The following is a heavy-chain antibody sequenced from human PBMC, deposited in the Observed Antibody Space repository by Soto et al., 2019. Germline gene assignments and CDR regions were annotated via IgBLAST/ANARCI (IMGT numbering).Heavy chain of an antibody. CDR2: IYPGDSDT. D-gene: IGHD6-13*01. CDR3: AKVRADVAAAGAYYYYGMDV. V-gene: IGHV5-51*01. Sequence: HGESLKISCKGSGYSFTSYWIGWVRQMPGKGLEWMGIIYPGDSDTRYSPSFQGQVTISADKSISTAYLQWSSLKASDTAMYYCAKVRADVAAAGAYYYYGMDVWGQGTTVTVSS. CDR1: GYSFTSYW. J-gene: IGHJ6*02.